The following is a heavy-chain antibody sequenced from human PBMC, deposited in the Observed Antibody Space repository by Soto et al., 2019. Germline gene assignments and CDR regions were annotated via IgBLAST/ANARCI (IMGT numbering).Heavy chain of an antibody. CDR1: GYSFTGYA. Sequence: ASVKVSCKASGYSFTGYAMHWVRQAPGQRLEWMGWINAGNGNTKYSQKFQGRVTITRDTSASTAYMELSSLRSEDTAVYYCARAGEEWEPHYFDYWGQGTLVTVSS. V-gene: IGHV1-3*01. CDR2: INAGNGNT. CDR3: ARAGEEWEPHYFDY. J-gene: IGHJ4*02. D-gene: IGHD1-26*01.